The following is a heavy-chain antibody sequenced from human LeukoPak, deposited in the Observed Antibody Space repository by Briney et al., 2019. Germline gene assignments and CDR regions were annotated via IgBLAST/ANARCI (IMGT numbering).Heavy chain of an antibody. CDR2: IRGGSSYM. V-gene: IGHV3-21*01. CDR1: GFTFNTYT. Sequence: GGSLRLSCAASGFTFNTYTMTWVRQAPGKGLEWVSSIRGGSSYMYHTDSLKGRFTISRDNAKNSLYLQMNSLTGEDTAVYYCARDAGMDYGDSFDYWGQGTLVIASS. CDR3: ARDAGMDYGDSFDY. D-gene: IGHD4-17*01. J-gene: IGHJ4*02.